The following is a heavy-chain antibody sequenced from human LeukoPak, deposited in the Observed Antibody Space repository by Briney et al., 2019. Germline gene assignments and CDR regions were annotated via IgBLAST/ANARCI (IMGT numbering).Heavy chain of an antibody. CDR2: IKQDGSEK. CDR3: ARDHGPYSSGWNDY. J-gene: IGHJ4*02. Sequence: GGSLRLSCAVSGFTFSSYWMSWVRQAPGKGLEWVANIKQDGSEKYYVDSVKGRFTISRDNAKNSLYVQMNSLRVEDSAVYYCARDHGPYSSGWNDYWGQGTLVTVSS. D-gene: IGHD6-19*01. CDR1: GFTFSSYW. V-gene: IGHV3-7*01.